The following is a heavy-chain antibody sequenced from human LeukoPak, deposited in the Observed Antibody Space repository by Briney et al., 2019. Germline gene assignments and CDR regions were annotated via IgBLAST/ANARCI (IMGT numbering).Heavy chain of an antibody. J-gene: IGHJ4*02. D-gene: IGHD2-15*01. CDR2: ISGSGGST. Sequence: GGSLRLSCATSGFTFSSYAMSWVRQAPGKGLEWVSAISGSGGSTYYADSVKGRFTISRDNSKNTLYLQMNSLRAEDTAVYYCAKVEGYCSGGSCPDYWGQGTLVTVSS. CDR3: AKVEGYCSGGSCPDY. V-gene: IGHV3-23*01. CDR1: GFTFSSYA.